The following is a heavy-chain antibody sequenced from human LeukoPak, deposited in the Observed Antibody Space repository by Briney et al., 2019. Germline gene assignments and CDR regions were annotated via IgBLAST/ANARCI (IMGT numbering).Heavy chain of an antibody. CDR1: GYTFTSYY. CDR3: ARAYSRTEKLDY. Sequence: ASVKVSCKASGYTFTSYYMHWVRHAPGQGLEWMGIINPSGGSTSYAQKFQGRVTMTRDTSTSTVYMELSSLRSEDTAVYYCARAYSRTEKLDYWGQGTLVTVSS. CDR2: INPSGGST. D-gene: IGHD6-13*01. V-gene: IGHV1-46*01. J-gene: IGHJ4*02.